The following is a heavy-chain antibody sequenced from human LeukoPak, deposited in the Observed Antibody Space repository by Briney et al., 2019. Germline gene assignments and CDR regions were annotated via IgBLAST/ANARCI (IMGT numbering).Heavy chain of an antibody. Sequence: GGSLRLSCAASGFTFSSYWMSWVRQAPGKRLKWVANIKQDGGEKYYVDSVKGRFTISRDNAKNSLYLQMNSLRAEDTAAYYCAKDPYSDFWSGYNDYWGQGTLVTVSS. D-gene: IGHD3-3*01. CDR2: IKQDGGEK. CDR1: GFTFSSYW. V-gene: IGHV3-7*01. CDR3: AKDPYSDFWSGYNDY. J-gene: IGHJ4*02.